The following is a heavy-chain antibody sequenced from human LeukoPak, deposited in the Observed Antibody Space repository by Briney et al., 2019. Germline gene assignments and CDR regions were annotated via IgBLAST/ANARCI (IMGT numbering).Heavy chain of an antibody. V-gene: IGHV4-59*08. Sequence: SETLSLTCTVSGGSISSYYWSWIRQPPGKGLEWIGSIYHSGSTYYNPSLKSRVTISVDTSKNQFSLKLSSVTAADTAVYYCARYRDYGDYGYWFDPWGQGTLVTVSS. CDR3: ARYRDYGDYGYWFDP. J-gene: IGHJ5*02. D-gene: IGHD4-17*01. CDR1: GGSISSYY. CDR2: IYHSGST.